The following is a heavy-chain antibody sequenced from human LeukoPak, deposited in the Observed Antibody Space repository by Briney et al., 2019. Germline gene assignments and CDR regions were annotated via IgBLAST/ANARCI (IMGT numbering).Heavy chain of an antibody. CDR2: INHSGST. D-gene: IGHD3-22*01. Sequence: SETLSLTCAVYGGSFSGYYWSWIHQPPGKGLEWIGEINHSGSTNYNPSLKSRVTISVDTSKNQFSLKLSSVTAADTAVYYCARELKTYDSSGYYYFDYWGQGTLVTVSS. J-gene: IGHJ4*02. V-gene: IGHV4-34*01. CDR1: GGSFSGYY. CDR3: ARELKTYDSSGYYYFDY.